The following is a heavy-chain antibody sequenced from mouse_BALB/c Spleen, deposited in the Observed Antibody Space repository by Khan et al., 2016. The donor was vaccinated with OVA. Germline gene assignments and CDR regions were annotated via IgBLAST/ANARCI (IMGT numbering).Heavy chain of an antibody. CDR2: ISYSGST. CDR1: GYSITSGYG. V-gene: IGHV3-2*02. Sequence: EVQLVETGPGLVKPSQSLSLTCTVTGYSITSGYGWNWIRQFPGNKLEWMGYISYSGSTNYNPSLKSRISITRDTSKNQFFLQLNSVTTEDTATYYCVRTARIKYWGQGTTLTVSS. CDR3: VRTARIKY. D-gene: IGHD1-2*01. J-gene: IGHJ2*01.